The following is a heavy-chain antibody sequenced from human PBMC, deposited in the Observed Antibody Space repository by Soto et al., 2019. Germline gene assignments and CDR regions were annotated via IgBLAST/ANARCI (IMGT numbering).Heavy chain of an antibody. J-gene: IGHJ4*02. CDR1: VGSVSSGGYY. CDR2: IYYSGTT. CDR3: ARRALPQCINGVCYKDGFWDY. V-gene: IGHV4-31*03. D-gene: IGHD2-8*01. Sequence: SETLSLACTVSVGSVSSGGYYWSWIRQHPGTGLEWIGYIYYSGTTYFNPSLKSRASISLDTSKNEFSLKLTSVTAADTAVYYCARRALPQCINGVCYKDGFWDYWGQGALVTVSS.